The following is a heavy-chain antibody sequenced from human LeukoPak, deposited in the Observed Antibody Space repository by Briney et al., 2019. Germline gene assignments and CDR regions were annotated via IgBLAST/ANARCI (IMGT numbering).Heavy chain of an antibody. J-gene: IGHJ6*02. D-gene: IGHD6-13*01. Sequence: PGGSLRLSCAASGFTFSSYWMSWVRQAPGKGLEWVANIKQDGSEKYYVDSVKGRFTISRDNAKNSLYLQMNSLRAEDTAVYYCARDKQADSSSWIEWGYYYGMDVWGQGTTVTVSS. CDR2: IKQDGSEK. CDR1: GFTFSSYW. CDR3: ARDKQADSSSWIEWGYYYGMDV. V-gene: IGHV3-7*01.